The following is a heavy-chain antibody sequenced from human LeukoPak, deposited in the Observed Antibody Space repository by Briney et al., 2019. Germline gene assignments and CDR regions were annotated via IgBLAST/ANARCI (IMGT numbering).Heavy chain of an antibody. CDR3: TTDYDGGY. Sequence: GGSLRLSCAASGFTFSNAWMSWVRQAPGKGLEWVGRIKSKPDGGTIHYAAPVKGRFTVSRDDSKNTVYLQMNSLITDDTDVYYCTTDYDGGYWGQGTLVTVSS. D-gene: IGHD3-3*01. CDR2: IKSKPDGGTI. V-gene: IGHV3-15*01. J-gene: IGHJ4*02. CDR1: GFTFSNAW.